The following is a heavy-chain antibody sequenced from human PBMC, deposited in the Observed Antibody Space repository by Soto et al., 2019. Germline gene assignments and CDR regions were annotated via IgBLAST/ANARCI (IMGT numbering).Heavy chain of an antibody. Sequence: PGGSLRLSCAASGFTFSSYAMSWVRQAPGKGLEWVSAISGSGGSTYYADSVKGRFTISRDNSKNTLYLQMNSLRAEDTAVYYCAKATPDSGDYDFWSGHYYMDFWGKGTTVTVSS. V-gene: IGHV3-23*01. J-gene: IGHJ6*03. D-gene: IGHD3-3*01. CDR2: ISGSGGST. CDR3: AKATPDSGDYDFWSGHYYMDF. CDR1: GFTFSSYA.